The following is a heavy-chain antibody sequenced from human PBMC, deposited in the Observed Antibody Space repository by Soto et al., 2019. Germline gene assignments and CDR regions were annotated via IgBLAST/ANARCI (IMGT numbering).Heavy chain of an antibody. J-gene: IGHJ4*02. Sequence: LRLSCAASGFTFSSYAMSWVRQAPGKGLEWVSAISGSGGSTYYADSVKGRFTISRDNSKNTLYLQMNSLRAEDTAVYYCAKSDRGADYFDYWGQGTLVTVSS. D-gene: IGHD1-26*01. CDR1: GFTFSSYA. CDR2: ISGSGGST. CDR3: AKSDRGADYFDY. V-gene: IGHV3-23*01.